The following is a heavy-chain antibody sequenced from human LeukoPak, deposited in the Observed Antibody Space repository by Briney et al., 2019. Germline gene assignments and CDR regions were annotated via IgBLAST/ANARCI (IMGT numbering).Heavy chain of an antibody. V-gene: IGHV3-66*01. D-gene: IGHD4-17*01. Sequence: PGGSLRLSCAASGFTVSSNYMSWVRQAPGKGLEWVSVIYSGGSTYYADSVKGRFTISRDNSKNTLYLQMSSLRAEDTAVYYCARVPTTVFYYFDYWGQGTLVTVSS. J-gene: IGHJ4*02. CDR3: ARVPTTVFYYFDY. CDR2: IYSGGST. CDR1: GFTVSSNY.